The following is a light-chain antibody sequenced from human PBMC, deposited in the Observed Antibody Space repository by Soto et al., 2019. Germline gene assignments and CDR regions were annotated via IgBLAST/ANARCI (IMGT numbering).Light chain of an antibody. V-gene: IGKV3-20*01. CDR1: QSVSSY. J-gene: IGKJ4*01. CDR3: QQYGSSPLT. CDR2: GAS. Sequence: EIVLTQSPATLSLSPGERATLSCRASQSVSSYLAWYQQKPGQAPRLLIYGASSRATGIPDRFSGSGSGTDFIVTISRLEPEDFGLYYCQQYGSSPLTFGGGTKVDIK.